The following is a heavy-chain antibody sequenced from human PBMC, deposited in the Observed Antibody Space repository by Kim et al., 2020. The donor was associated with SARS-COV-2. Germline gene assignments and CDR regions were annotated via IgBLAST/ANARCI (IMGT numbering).Heavy chain of an antibody. CDR1: GYTLTELS. V-gene: IGHV1-24*01. CDR2: FDPEDGET. D-gene: IGHD3-22*01. Sequence: ASVKVSCKVSGYTLTELSMHWVRQAPGKGLEWMGGFDPEDGETIYAQKFQGRVTMTEDTSTDTAYMELSSLRSEDTAVYYCATVYYYDSSGYSKYYFDYWGQGTLVTVSS. CDR3: ATVYYYDSSGYSKYYFDY. J-gene: IGHJ4*02.